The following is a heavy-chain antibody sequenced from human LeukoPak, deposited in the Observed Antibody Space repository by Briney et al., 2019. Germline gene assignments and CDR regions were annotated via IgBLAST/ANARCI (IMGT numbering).Heavy chain of an antibody. V-gene: IGHV3-23*01. Sequence: GGSLRLSCAASGFTFDDYGMSWVRQAPGKGLEWVSGISGSGGSTYYADSVKGRFTISRDNSKNTLYMQMNSLRAEDTAVYYCAKIRVTTSDPHFDYWGQGTLVTVSS. CDR1: GFTFDDYG. CDR2: ISGSGGST. CDR3: AKIRVTTSDPHFDY. D-gene: IGHD4-17*01. J-gene: IGHJ4*02.